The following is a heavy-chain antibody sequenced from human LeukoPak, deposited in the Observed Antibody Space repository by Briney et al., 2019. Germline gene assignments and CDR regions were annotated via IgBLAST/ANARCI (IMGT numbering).Heavy chain of an antibody. D-gene: IGHD4-17*01. CDR1: GGSISSYY. Sequence: PSETLSLTCTVSGGSISSYYWSWIRQPPGKGLEWIGYIYYSGSTNYNPSLKSRVTISVDTSKNQFSLKLSSVTAADTAVYYCARDSPVYRLCGDYAIDAFDIWGQGTMVTVSS. J-gene: IGHJ3*02. CDR3: ARDSPVYRLCGDYAIDAFDI. V-gene: IGHV4-59*01. CDR2: IYYSGST.